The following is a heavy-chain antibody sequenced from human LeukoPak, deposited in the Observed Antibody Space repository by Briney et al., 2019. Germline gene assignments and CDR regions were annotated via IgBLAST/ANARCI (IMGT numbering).Heavy chain of an antibody. CDR2: ISGSGGLT. V-gene: IGHV3-23*01. J-gene: IGHJ4*02. Sequence: HPGGSLRLSCAASGFTFMTYAMTWVRQAPGQGLEWVSVISGSGGLTDYADSVKGRFTISKDSSKKTVYLQMNSLRADDTAVYCARSRRSGYHDEALDYWGQGTLVTVSS. D-gene: IGHD3-3*01. CDR3: RSRRSGYHDEALDY. CDR1: GFTFMTYA.